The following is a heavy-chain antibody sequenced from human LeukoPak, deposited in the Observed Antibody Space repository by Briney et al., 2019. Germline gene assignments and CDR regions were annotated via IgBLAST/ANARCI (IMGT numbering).Heavy chain of an antibody. V-gene: IGHV3-23*05. Sequence: GGSLRLSCVASGFTFSDYAMNWVRQAPGKGLEWVSTFKTKYNQVYYAESVRGRFTISTDNSRNTVFLHMNSLRADDTALYYCARSVPDYTRFDYWGQGALVTVSS. CDR1: GFTFSDYA. J-gene: IGHJ4*02. CDR3: ARSVPDYTRFDY. CDR2: FKTKYNQV. D-gene: IGHD4-11*01.